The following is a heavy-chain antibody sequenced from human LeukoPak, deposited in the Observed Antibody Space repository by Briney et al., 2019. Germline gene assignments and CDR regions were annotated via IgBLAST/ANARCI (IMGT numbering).Heavy chain of an antibody. CDR3: ARAPGEGGYDSEYMDV. J-gene: IGHJ6*03. CDR1: GFTFSSYA. D-gene: IGHD5-12*01. CDR2: ISSNGGST. V-gene: IGHV3-64*01. Sequence: PGGSLRLSCAASGFTFSSYAMHWVRQAPGKGLEYVSAISSNGGSTYYANSVKGRFTISRDNSKSTLYLQMGSLRAEDMAVYYCARAPGEGGYDSEYMDVWGKGTTVTVSS.